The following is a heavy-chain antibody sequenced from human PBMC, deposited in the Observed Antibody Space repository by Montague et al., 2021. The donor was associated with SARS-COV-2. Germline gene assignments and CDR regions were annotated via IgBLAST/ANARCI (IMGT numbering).Heavy chain of an antibody. CDR3: AREPRETGSDWYYDFWSGYSRPRGYDYYGMDV. CDR2: ISSSGSTI. J-gene: IGHJ6*02. V-gene: IGHV3-48*03. D-gene: IGHD3-3*01. CDR1: GFTFSSYE. Sequence: SLRLSCAASGFTFSSYEMNWVRQAPGKGLEWVSYISSSGSTIYYSDSVTVRFTISRDNAKNSLSLQLHILRAEDTAVYYCAREPRETGSDWYYDFWSGYSRPRGYDYYGMDVWGQGTTVTVSS.